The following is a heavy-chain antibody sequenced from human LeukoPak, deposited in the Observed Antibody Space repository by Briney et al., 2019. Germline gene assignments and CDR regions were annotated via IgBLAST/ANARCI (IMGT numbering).Heavy chain of an antibody. CDR3: ARGLEWLTRRHTWFDP. CDR2: ISGYNGNT. J-gene: IGHJ5*02. Sequence: ASVKVSCKASGYTFTTYGINWVRQAPGQGLEWMGWISGYNGNTNYAQKFQGRVTMTTDTSTTTAYMDVRSLRSDDTAVYYCARGLEWLTRRHTWFDPWGQGTLVTVSS. CDR1: GYTFTTYG. D-gene: IGHD3-3*01. V-gene: IGHV1-18*01.